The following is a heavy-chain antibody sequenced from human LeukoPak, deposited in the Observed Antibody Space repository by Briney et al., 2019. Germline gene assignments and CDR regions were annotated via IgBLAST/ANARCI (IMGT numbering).Heavy chain of an antibody. V-gene: IGHV1-18*01. CDR2: ISSYNGNT. CDR1: GYTFTSYG. Sequence: ASVKVSCKASGYTFTSYGISWVRQAPGQGLEWMGWISSYNGNTNYAQKLQGRVTMTTDTSTSTAYMELRSLRSDDTAVYYCARDGRLDYYDSSGYYDNWFDPWGQGTLVTVSS. CDR3: ARDGRLDYYDSSGYYDNWFDP. D-gene: IGHD3-22*01. J-gene: IGHJ5*02.